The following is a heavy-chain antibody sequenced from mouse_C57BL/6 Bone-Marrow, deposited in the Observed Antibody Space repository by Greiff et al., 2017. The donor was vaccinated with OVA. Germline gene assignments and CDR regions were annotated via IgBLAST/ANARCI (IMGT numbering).Heavy chain of an antibody. Sequence: QVQLQQSGPELVKPGASVKISCKASGYAFSSSWMNWVKQRPGKGLEWIGRIYPGDGDTNYNGKFKGKATLTADKSSSTAYMQLSSLTSEDSAVYFCARKGIYYDYDGFAYWGQGTLVTVSA. CDR2: IYPGDGDT. CDR3: ARKGIYYDYDGFAY. CDR1: GYAFSSSW. J-gene: IGHJ3*01. D-gene: IGHD2-4*01. V-gene: IGHV1-82*01.